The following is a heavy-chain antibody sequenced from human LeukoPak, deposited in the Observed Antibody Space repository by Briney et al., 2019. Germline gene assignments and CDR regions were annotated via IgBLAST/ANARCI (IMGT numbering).Heavy chain of an antibody. CDR3: ARRPDIVATITYYFDY. CDR2: IYYSGST. V-gene: IGHV4-39*01. Sequence: SETLSLTCTVSTGSISSSSYYWGWIRQPPGKGLEWIGSIYYSGSTYYNPSLKSRVTISVDTSKNQFSLKLSSVTAADTAVYYCARRPDIVATITYYFDYWGQGTLVTVSS. J-gene: IGHJ4*02. D-gene: IGHD5-12*01. CDR1: TGSISSSSYY.